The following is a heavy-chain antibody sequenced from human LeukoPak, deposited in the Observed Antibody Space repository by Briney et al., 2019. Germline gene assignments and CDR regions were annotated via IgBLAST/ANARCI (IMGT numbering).Heavy chain of an antibody. CDR2: IRSKANSYAT. V-gene: IGHV3-73*01. D-gene: IGHD1-26*01. CDR3: AKDLGAGRRDYMDV. CDR1: GFTFSGSA. Sequence: QSGGSLRLSCAASGFTFSGSAMHWVRQASGKGLEWVGRIRSKANSYATAYAASVKGRFTISRDDSKNTAYLQMNSLKTEDTAVYYCAKDLGAGRRDYMDVWGKGTTVTISS. J-gene: IGHJ6*03.